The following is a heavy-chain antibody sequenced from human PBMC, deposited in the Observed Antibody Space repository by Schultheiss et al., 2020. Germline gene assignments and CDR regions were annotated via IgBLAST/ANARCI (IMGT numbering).Heavy chain of an antibody. CDR1: GFTFSHYA. CDR3: ARGPYCTNGVCYTLTYYYYYGMDV. CDR2: ISSVSTYI. V-gene: IGHV3-21*04. J-gene: IGHJ6*02. D-gene: IGHD2-8*01. Sequence: GESLKISCAASGFTFSHYAMNWVRQAPGKGLEWVSSISSVSTYIYYADSLKGRLTISRDNAKNSLYLQMNSLRAEDTAVYYCARGPYCTNGVCYTLTYYYYYGMDVWGQGTTVTVSS.